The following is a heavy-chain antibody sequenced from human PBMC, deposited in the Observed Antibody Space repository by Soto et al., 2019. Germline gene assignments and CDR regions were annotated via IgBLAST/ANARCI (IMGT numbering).Heavy chain of an antibody. D-gene: IGHD3-10*01. CDR1: GGTFSSYA. CDR3: ASSYYGSGNPKDYYYGMDV. V-gene: IGHV1-69*13. CDR2: IIPIFGTA. J-gene: IGHJ6*02. Sequence: ASVKVSCTASGGTFSSYAISWVRQAPGQGLEWMGGIIPIFGTANYAQKFQGRVTITADESTSTAYMELSSLRSEDTAVYYCASSYYGSGNPKDYYYGMDVWGQGTTVTVSS.